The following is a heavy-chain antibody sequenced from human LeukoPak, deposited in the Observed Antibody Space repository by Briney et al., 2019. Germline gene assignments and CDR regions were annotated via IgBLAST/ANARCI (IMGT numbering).Heavy chain of an antibody. D-gene: IGHD5-18*01. CDR1: GGSFSGYY. J-gene: IGHJ4*02. CDR2: INHSGST. V-gene: IGHV4-34*01. Sequence: PSETLSLTCAVYGGSFSGYYWSWIRQPPGKGLEWIGEINHSGSTNYNPSLKSRVTISVDTSKNQFSLKLSSVTAADTAVYYCARGGRYSYGLRYWGQGTLVTVSS. CDR3: ARGGRYSYGLRY.